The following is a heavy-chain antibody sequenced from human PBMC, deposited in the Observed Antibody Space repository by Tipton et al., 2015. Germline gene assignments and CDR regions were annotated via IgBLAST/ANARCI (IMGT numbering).Heavy chain of an antibody. CDR3: AKWIFGVVTHAMDV. J-gene: IGHJ6*02. CDR2: MNGRGAST. V-gene: IGHV3-23*01. Sequence: SLRLSCAASGFTFSSYAMSWVRQAPGMGLEWVSTMNGRGASTYYADSVKGRFTISRDNSKNTLYLQMNSLRAEDTAVYYCAKWIFGVVTHAMDVWGQGTAVKVSS. D-gene: IGHD3-3*01. CDR1: GFTFSSYA.